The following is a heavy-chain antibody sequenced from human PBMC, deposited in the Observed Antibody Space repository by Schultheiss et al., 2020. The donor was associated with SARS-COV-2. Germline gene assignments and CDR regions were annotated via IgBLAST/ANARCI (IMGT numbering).Heavy chain of an antibody. Sequence: GGSLRLSCVASGFTFSNYGMHWVRQAPGKGLEWVAVISYDGSNKYYADSVKGRFTISRDNSKNTLYLQMNSLRAEDTAVYYCATDGFYDSSGYQAPWGQGTMVTVSS. D-gene: IGHD3-22*01. CDR2: ISYDGSNK. V-gene: IGHV3-30*12. CDR1: GFTFSNYG. J-gene: IGHJ3*01. CDR3: ATDGFYDSSGYQAP.